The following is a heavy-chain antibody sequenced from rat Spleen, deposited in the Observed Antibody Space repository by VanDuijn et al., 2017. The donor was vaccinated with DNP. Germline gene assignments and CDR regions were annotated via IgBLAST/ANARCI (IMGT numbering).Heavy chain of an antibody. CDR1: GFTFSSYW. J-gene: IGHJ2*01. V-gene: IGHV5-58*01. CDR2: INTDGGDT. D-gene: IGHD4-3*01. Sequence: EVHLVETGGGLVQPGRSLKLSCVASGFTFSSYWMYWIRQAPGKGLEWVASINTDGGDTYYPDSVKGRFTISRNNAENIVYLQMNSLRSEDTAPDDCAKTFGVRGNCLDYWGQGVMVTVSS. CDR3: AKTFGVRGNCLDY.